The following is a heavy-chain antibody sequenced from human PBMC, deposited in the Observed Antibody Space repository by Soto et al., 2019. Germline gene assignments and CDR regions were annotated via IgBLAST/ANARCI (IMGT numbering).Heavy chain of an antibody. V-gene: IGHV3-15*01. CDR3: TIEGYSYGYYFDY. Sequence: GGALRVSCAASGFTFSNAWMSWVRHAPGKGLEWVGRIKSKTDGGTTDYAAPVKGRFTISRDDSKNTLYLQMNSLKTEDTAVYYCTIEGYSYGYYFDYWGQGTLVTVSS. J-gene: IGHJ4*02. D-gene: IGHD5-18*01. CDR2: IKSKTDGGTT. CDR1: GFTFSNAW.